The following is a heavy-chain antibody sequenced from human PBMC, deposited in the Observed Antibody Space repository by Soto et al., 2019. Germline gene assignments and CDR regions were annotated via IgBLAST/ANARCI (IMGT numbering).Heavy chain of an antibody. V-gene: IGHV1-69*01. CDR1: GGTFSTSS. J-gene: IGHJ4*02. CDR3: AGYGYSHSQYRSSTSCPFDY. CDR2: IIPIFGTA. D-gene: IGHD2-2*01. Sequence: QVQLVQSGAEVKKPGSSVKVACKASGGTFSTSSISWVRQAPGQGLEWMGGIIPIFGTANYAQKFQGRVTITADESTSTSYMELSSLRSEDTAVYYCAGYGYSHSQYRSSTSCPFDYWGQGTLVSVSS.